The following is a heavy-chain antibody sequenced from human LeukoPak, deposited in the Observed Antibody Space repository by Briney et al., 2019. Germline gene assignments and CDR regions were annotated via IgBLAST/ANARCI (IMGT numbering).Heavy chain of an antibody. V-gene: IGHV3-33*01. J-gene: IGHJ4*02. CDR3: ARDWGTSGATGWMFDY. CDR1: GFTFSNSG. CDR2: IWDDGSET. D-gene: IGHD1-1*01. Sequence: GGSLRLSCAASGFTFSNSGMHWVRQAPGKGLEWVAIIWDDGSETYYAASVEGRFTISRDNSKNTLYLQMNSLRDEDTAVYYCARDWGTSGATGWMFDYWGQGTLVTVSS.